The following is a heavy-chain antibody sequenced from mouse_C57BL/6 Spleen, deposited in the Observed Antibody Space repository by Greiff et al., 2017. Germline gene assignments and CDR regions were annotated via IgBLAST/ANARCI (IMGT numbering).Heavy chain of an antibody. V-gene: IGHV1-39*01. CDR3: ARSLYSNYGYAMDY. Sequence: VQLQQSGPELVKPGASVKISCTASGYSFTDYNMNWVKQSHGKSLEWIGVINPNYGTTRYNQKFKGKATLTVAQYSSTAYRHLNSLTSEDSAVYYCARSLYSNYGYAMDYWGQGTSVTVSS. D-gene: IGHD2-5*01. CDR1: GYSFTDYN. J-gene: IGHJ4*01. CDR2: INPNYGTT.